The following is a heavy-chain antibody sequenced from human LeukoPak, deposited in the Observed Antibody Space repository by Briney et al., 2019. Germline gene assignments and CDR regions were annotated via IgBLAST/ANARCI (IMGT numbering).Heavy chain of an antibody. Sequence: ASVKVSCKASGYTFTSYHMHWVRQAPGQGLEWMGIINPSGGSTSYAQKFQGRVTMTRDMSTSTVYMELSSLRSEDTAVYYCARDGRYYDFWSGYIKGYYYYYYYMDVWGKGTTVTVSS. D-gene: IGHD3-3*01. V-gene: IGHV1-46*01. CDR2: INPSGGST. J-gene: IGHJ6*03. CDR1: GYTFTSYH. CDR3: ARDGRYYDFWSGYIKGYYYYYYYMDV.